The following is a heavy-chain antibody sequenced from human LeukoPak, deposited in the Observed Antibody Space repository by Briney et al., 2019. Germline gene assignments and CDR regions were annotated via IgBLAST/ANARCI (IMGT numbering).Heavy chain of an antibody. J-gene: IGHJ6*03. CDR2: ISWNSFSI. Sequence: GGSLRLSCAASGFTFDDYAMHWVRQAPGKGLEWVSGISWNSFSIGYADSVKGRFTISRDNAKNSLYLQMNSLRAEDTALYYCAKSSGNYLNYYYYMDVWGKGTTVTISS. CDR1: GFTFDDYA. CDR3: AKSSGNYLNYYYYMDV. V-gene: IGHV3-9*01. D-gene: IGHD3-10*01.